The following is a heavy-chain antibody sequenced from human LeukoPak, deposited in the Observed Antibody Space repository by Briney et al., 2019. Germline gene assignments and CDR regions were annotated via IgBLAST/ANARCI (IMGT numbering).Heavy chain of an antibody. CDR3: ARDWKRNYYDSSGPDY. J-gene: IGHJ4*02. Sequence: GGSLRLSCAASGFTFSSYGMHWVRQAPGKGLEWVAVISYDGSNKYYADSVKGRFTISRDNSKNTLYLQMNSLRAEDTAVYYCARDWKRNYYDSSGPDYWGQGTLVTVSS. CDR2: ISYDGSNK. V-gene: IGHV3-30*03. D-gene: IGHD3-22*01. CDR1: GFTFSSYG.